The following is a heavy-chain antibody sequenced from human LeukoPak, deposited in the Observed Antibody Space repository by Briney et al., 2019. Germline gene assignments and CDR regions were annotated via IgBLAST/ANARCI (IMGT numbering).Heavy chain of an antibody. CDR1: GYTFTTYD. CDR3: ARLRGYSYVLDY. V-gene: IGHV1-8*01. Sequence: ASVKVSCKASGYTFTTYDINWVRQATGQGLEWMGWMNPNSGNTGYAQKFQGRVTMTRDTSISTAYMELSRLRSDDTAVYYCARLRGYSYVLDYWGQGTLVTVSS. J-gene: IGHJ4*02. D-gene: IGHD5-18*01. CDR2: MNPNSGNT.